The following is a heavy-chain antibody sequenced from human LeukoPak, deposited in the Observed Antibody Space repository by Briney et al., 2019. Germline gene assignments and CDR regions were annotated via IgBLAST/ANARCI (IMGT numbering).Heavy chain of an antibody. CDR3: AKEEEAVAALPVYGMDV. CDR1: GFTFSSYW. D-gene: IGHD6-19*01. V-gene: IGHV3-74*01. Sequence: SGGSLRLSCAASGFTFSSYWMHWVRQAPGKGLVWVSRINSDGSSTIYADSVKGRFTISRDNAKNTLYLQMNSLRAEDTAVYYCAKEEEAVAALPVYGMDVWGQGTTVTVSS. CDR2: INSDGSST. J-gene: IGHJ6*02.